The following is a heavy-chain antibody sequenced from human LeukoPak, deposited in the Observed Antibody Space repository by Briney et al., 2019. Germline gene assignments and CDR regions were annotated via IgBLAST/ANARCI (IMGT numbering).Heavy chain of an antibody. V-gene: IGHV1-69*06. CDR1: GGTFSSYA. CDR3: ASQNTMVRGVIMRSNWFDP. D-gene: IGHD3-10*01. CDR2: IIPIFGTA. Sequence: GASVKVSCKASGGTFSSYAISWVRQPPGQGLEWMGGIIPIFGTANYAQKFQGRVTITADKSTSTAYMELSSLRSEDTAVYYCASQNTMVRGVIMRSNWFDPWGQGTLVTVSS. J-gene: IGHJ5*02.